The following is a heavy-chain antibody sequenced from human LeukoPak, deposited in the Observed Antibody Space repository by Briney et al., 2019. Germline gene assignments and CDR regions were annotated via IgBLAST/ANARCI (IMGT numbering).Heavy chain of an antibody. CDR2: IYPGDSDT. CDR3: ARLDYGSGWRGSFDP. Sequence: GESLKISCEGIGYSFSSSWIVWVRQMPGKGLGWMGIIYPGDSDTRYSTSFQGQVTISADKSISTAYLQWSSLKTTETAMYYCARLDYGSGWRGSFDPWGQGTLVTVSS. V-gene: IGHV5-51*01. D-gene: IGHD3-10*01. CDR1: GYSFSSSW. J-gene: IGHJ5*02.